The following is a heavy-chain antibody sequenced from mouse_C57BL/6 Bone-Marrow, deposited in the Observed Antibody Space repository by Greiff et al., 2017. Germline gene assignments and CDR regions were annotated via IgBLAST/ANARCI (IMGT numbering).Heavy chain of an antibody. CDR3: ARRRYYGSSYAMDY. CDR2: IYPRSGNT. V-gene: IGHV1-81*01. CDR1: GYTFTSYG. Sequence: VQLQQSGAELARPGASVKLSCKASGYTFTSYGISWVKQRTGQGLEWIGEIYPRSGNTYYNEKFKGKATLTADKSSSPAYMELRSRTSEDSAVYFCARRRYYGSSYAMDYWGQGTSVTVSS. D-gene: IGHD1-1*01. J-gene: IGHJ4*01.